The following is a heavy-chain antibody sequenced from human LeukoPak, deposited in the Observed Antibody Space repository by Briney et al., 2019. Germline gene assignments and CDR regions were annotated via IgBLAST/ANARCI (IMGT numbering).Heavy chain of an antibody. CDR3: ARAAVPAAMIYYYYGMDV. CDR1: GFTFSSYS. D-gene: IGHD2-2*01. CDR2: ISGGSGTI. Sequence: PGGSLRLSCAASGFTFSSYSMNWVRQAPGKGLEWVSYISGGSGTIYYADSVKGRFTISRDNAKNSLYLQMNSLRAEDTAVYYCARAAVPAAMIYYYYGMDVWGQGTTVTVSS. V-gene: IGHV3-48*04. J-gene: IGHJ6*02.